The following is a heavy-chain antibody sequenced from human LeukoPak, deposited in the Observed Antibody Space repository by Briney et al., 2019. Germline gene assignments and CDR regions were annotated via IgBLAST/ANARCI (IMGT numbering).Heavy chain of an antibody. Sequence: GGSLRLSCAASGFTFSSYAMSWVRQAPGKGLEWVSAISGGGGSTYYTDSVKGRFTISRDNSKNTLYLQMNSLRAGDTAVYYCAAQWLVLGAFDIWGQGTMVTVSS. CDR1: GFTFSSYA. V-gene: IGHV3-23*01. CDR3: AAQWLVLGAFDI. D-gene: IGHD6-19*01. CDR2: ISGGGGST. J-gene: IGHJ3*02.